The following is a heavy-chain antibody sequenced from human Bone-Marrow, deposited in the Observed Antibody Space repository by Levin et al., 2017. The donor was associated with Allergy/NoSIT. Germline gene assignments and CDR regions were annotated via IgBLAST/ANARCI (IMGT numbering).Heavy chain of an antibody. CDR1: GFTVSSHY. D-gene: IGHD6-13*01. V-gene: IGHV3-53*01. Sequence: GESLKISCAASGFTVSSHYMSWVRQAPGKGLEWVSIIYSGGSTYYADSVKGRFTIPRDNSKNTVYLQMNSLRAEDTAVYYCAGQQLVLNDAFDVWGQGTMVTVSS. CDR3: AGQQLVLNDAFDV. CDR2: IYSGGST. J-gene: IGHJ3*01.